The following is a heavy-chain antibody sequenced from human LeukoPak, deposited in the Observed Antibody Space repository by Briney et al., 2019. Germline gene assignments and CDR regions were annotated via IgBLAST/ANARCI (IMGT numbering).Heavy chain of an antibody. CDR1: GYTFTSYD. CDR3: ARSPWIQLGRQPLDP. Sequence: ASVKVSCKASGYTFTSYDINWVRQATGQGVEWMGWMNPNSGNTGYAQKFQGRVTMTRNTSISTAYMELSSLRSEDTAVYYCARSPWIQLGRQPLDPWGQGTLVTVSS. CDR2: MNPNSGNT. J-gene: IGHJ5*02. D-gene: IGHD5-18*01. V-gene: IGHV1-8*01.